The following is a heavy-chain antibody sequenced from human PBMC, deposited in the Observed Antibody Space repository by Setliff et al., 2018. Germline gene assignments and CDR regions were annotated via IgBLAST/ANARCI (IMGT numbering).Heavy chain of an antibody. CDR2: IYIGGSA. D-gene: IGHD6-19*01. V-gene: IGHV4-4*07. Sequence: SETLSLTCNVSGGSISSYYWSWIRQPAGKGLEWIGHIYIGGSANYNPSRKSRVTMSIGTSKNQFSLKLNAVTAADMAVYYCSREQWLDPPGYYYMDVWAKGTTVTVSS. CDR3: SREQWLDPPGYYYMDV. J-gene: IGHJ6*03. CDR1: GGSISSYY.